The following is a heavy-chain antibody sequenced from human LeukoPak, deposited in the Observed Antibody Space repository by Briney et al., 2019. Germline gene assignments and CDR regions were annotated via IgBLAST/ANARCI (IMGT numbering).Heavy chain of an antibody. CDR2: ISYDGSNN. V-gene: IGHV3-30*04. Sequence: PGGSLRLSCAASGITFSSYARHWVRQAPGKGLEWVAVISYDGSNNYYADSVKGGFTMSRDNSKNTLYLQMNSLRAEDTAVYYCAKNGDSERWLQPKFVTHWGQGTLVTVSS. D-gene: IGHD5-24*01. CDR1: GITFSSYA. J-gene: IGHJ4*02. CDR3: AKNGDSERWLQPKFVTH.